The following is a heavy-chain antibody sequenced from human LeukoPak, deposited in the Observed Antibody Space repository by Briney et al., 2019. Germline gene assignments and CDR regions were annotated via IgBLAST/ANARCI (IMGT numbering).Heavy chain of an antibody. D-gene: IGHD3-22*01. CDR2: IYYSGST. CDR3: ASFNYYDSSGYYYETDY. CDR1: GGSISSYY. Sequence: SETLSLTCTVSGGSISSYYWSWIRQPPGKGLEWIGYIYYSGSTNYNPSLKSRVTISVDTSKNQFSLKLSSVTAADTAVYYCASFNYYDSSGYYYETDYWGQGTLVTVSS. J-gene: IGHJ4*02. V-gene: IGHV4-59*01.